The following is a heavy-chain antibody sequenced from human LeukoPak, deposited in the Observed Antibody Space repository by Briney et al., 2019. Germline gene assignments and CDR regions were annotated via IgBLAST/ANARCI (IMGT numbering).Heavy chain of an antibody. D-gene: IGHD2-15*01. V-gene: IGHV3-15*01. Sequence: GGSLRLSCAASGFTFSNAWMSWVRQAPGKGLEWVGRIKSKTDGETTDYAAPVKGRFTISRDDSKNTLYLQMNSLKTEDTAVYYCTTVRLVVAGFDYWGQGTLVTVSS. CDR2: IKSKTDGETT. CDR1: GFTFSNAW. CDR3: TTVRLVVAGFDY. J-gene: IGHJ4*02.